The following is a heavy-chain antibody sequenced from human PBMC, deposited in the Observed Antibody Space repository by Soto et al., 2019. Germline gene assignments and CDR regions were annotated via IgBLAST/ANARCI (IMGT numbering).Heavy chain of an antibody. V-gene: IGHV4-34*01. CDR1: GGSFSGYY. J-gene: IGHJ4*02. CDR2: INHSGST. Sequence: QVQLQQWGAGLLKPSETLSLTCAVYGGSFSGYYWSWIRQPPGKGLEWSGEINHSGSTNYNPSLKSRVTISVDTSKNQFSLKLSSVTAADTAVYYCAREEIVVVVAAIYWGQGTMVTVSS. D-gene: IGHD2-15*01. CDR3: AREEIVVVVAAIY.